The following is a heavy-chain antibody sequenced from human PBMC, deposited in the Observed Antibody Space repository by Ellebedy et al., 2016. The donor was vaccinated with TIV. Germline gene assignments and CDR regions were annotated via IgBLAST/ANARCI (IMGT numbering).Heavy chain of an antibody. Sequence: GGSLRLSCAASGFIFSSYGMHWIRQAPGKGLEWVAVIWSDGSNKHYAKSVKGRFTSSRDNSRNTLYLQLNSLRAEDTAVYYCGRSGYSGNDTNAFDLWGQGTMVTVSS. CDR1: GFIFSSYG. CDR2: IWSDGSNK. J-gene: IGHJ3*01. D-gene: IGHD5-12*01. CDR3: GRSGYSGNDTNAFDL. V-gene: IGHV3-33*01.